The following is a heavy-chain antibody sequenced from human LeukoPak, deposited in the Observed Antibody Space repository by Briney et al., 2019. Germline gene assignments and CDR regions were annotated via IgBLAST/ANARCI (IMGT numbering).Heavy chain of an antibody. J-gene: IGHJ6*02. CDR1: GGSFSGYY. CDR3: ASSRTYYETSGWHYGMDV. V-gene: IGHV4-34*01. CDR2: INHSGST. D-gene: IGHD3-22*01. Sequence: PSETLFLTCAVYGGSFSGYYWSWIRQPPGKGREWIGEINHSGSTNYNPSLKSRVTISVDTSKNQFSLKLSSVTAADTAVYYCASSRTYYETSGWHYGMDVWGQGTTVTVSS.